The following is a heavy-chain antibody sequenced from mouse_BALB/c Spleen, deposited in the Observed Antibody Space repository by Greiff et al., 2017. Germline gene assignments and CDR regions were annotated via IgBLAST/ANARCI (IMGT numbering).Heavy chain of an antibody. CDR2: ISSGGST. CDR1: GFTFSSYA. D-gene: IGHD2-14*01. CDR3: ARGGYRTGDYAMDY. J-gene: IGHJ4*01. V-gene: IGHV5-6-5*01. Sequence: EVQRVESGGGLVKPGGSLKLSCAASGFTFSSYAMSWVRQTPEKRLEWVASISSGGSTYYPDSVKGRFTISRDNARNILYLQMSSLRSEDTAMYYCARGGYRTGDYAMDYWGQGTSVTVSS.